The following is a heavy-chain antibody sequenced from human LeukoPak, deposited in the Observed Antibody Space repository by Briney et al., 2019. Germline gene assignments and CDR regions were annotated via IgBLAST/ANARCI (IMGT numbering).Heavy chain of an antibody. V-gene: IGHV3-7*01. J-gene: IGHJ4*02. CDR2: INQDGSQI. CDR1: GFMFSSHW. D-gene: IGHD6-13*01. Sequence: GGSLRLSCAASGFMFSSHWMRWVRQAPGKGLEWVANINQDGSQIHYMDSVKGRFTISRDNAKNSLDLQMNGLRAEDTAVYSCARDGEAPGISFALWGQGTPVTVSS. CDR3: ARDGEAPGISFAL.